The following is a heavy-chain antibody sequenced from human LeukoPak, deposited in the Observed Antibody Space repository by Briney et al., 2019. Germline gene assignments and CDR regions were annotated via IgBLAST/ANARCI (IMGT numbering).Heavy chain of an antibody. V-gene: IGHV3-30*02. CDR1: GFTFSNFG. J-gene: IGHJ4*02. D-gene: IGHD4-17*01. CDR2: LRSDGSNK. Sequence: GGSLRLSCSASGFTFSNFGMHWVRQAPGKGLEWVAFLRSDGSNKKYTDSVKGRFTISRDNSNNTLYLQMIGLRAEDTAFYYCAKPMTTVTPVDFWGQGALVTVSS. CDR3: AKPMTTVTPVDF.